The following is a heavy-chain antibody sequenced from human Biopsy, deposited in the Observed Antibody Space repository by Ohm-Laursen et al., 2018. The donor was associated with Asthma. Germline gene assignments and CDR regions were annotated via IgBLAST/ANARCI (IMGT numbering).Heavy chain of an antibody. V-gene: IGHV3-7*01. CDR1: GFTFGDYW. CDR3: ARTFHFWSPYHAEHYQL. D-gene: IGHD3-3*02. Sequence: SLRLSCSASGFTFGDYWMSWGRQVPGKGLEWVANIKHDGTEKNHVDSLEGRFTISRDNAKNSLYLQMNSLRAEDTAVYYCARTFHFWSPYHAEHYQLWGQGTLVTVSS. CDR2: IKHDGTEK. J-gene: IGHJ1*01.